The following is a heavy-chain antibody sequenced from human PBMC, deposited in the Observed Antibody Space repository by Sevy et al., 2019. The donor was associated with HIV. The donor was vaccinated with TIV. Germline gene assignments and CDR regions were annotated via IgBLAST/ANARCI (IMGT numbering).Heavy chain of an antibody. Sequence: SENLSLTCTVSGGSISSSSYYWGWIRQPPGKGLEWIGSIYYSGSTYYNPSLKSRVTISVDTSKIQFSPKLSSVTAADTAVRFSARPSIAAAGYYGMDVWGQGTTVTVSS. J-gene: IGHJ6*02. CDR2: IYYSGST. CDR1: GGSISSSSYY. V-gene: IGHV4-39*01. D-gene: IGHD6-13*01. CDR3: ARPSIAAAGYYGMDV.